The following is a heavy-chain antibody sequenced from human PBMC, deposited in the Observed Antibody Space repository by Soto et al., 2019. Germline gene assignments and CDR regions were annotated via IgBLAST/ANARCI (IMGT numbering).Heavy chain of an antibody. D-gene: IGHD6-6*01. Sequence: PGESLKISCQGSGYSFTSYWIGWVRQMPGKGLEWMGIIYPGDSDTRYSPSFQGQVTISADKSISTAYLQWSSLKASDTAMYYCARVYSSSDYYYYYGMDGWGQGTTVSVSS. V-gene: IGHV5-51*01. CDR3: ARVYSSSDYYYYYGMDG. CDR2: IYPGDSDT. J-gene: IGHJ6*02. CDR1: GYSFTSYW.